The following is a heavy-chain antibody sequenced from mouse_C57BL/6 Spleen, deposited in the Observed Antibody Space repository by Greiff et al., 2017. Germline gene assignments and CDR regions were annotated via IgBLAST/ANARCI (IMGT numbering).Heavy chain of an antibody. CDR2: ISYDGSN. CDR3: ARAVAAY. J-gene: IGHJ3*01. Sequence: ESGPGLVKPSQSLSLTCSVTGYSITSGYYWNWIRQFPGNKLEWMGYISYDGSNNYNPSLKNRISITRDTSKNQFFLKLNSVTTEDTATYYCARAVAAYWGQGTLVTVSA. V-gene: IGHV3-6*01. CDR1: GYSITSGYY.